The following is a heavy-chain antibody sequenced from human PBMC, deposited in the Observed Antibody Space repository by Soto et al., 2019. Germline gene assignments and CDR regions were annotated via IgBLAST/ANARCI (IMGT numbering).Heavy chain of an antibody. CDR2: ISGSGGST. J-gene: IGHJ3*02. CDR3: AKDLRITMVRESARFDI. Sequence: EVQLLESGGGLVQPGGSLRLSCAASGFTFSSYAMSWVRQAPGKGLEWVSAISGSGGSTYYADSVKGRFTISRDNSKNTLYLQMNSLRAEDTAVYYCAKDLRITMVRESARFDIWGQGTMVTVSS. V-gene: IGHV3-23*01. D-gene: IGHD3-10*01. CDR1: GFTFSSYA.